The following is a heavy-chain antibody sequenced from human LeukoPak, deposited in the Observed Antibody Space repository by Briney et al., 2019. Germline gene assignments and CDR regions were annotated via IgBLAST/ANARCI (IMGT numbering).Heavy chain of an antibody. CDR1: GFTLGGHD. CDR3: AKVSAGYSSGWYDRDAYYFDY. J-gene: IGHJ4*02. D-gene: IGHD6-19*01. CDR2: VSAGHHA. V-gene: IGHV3-13*01. Sequence: GGSLRLSCTASGFTLGGHDMHWVRQTTGDGLEWVAAVSAGHHAFYAGSVKGRFTVSRDNSKNTLYLQMNSLRAEDTAVYYCAKVSAGYSSGWYDRDAYYFDYWGQGTLVTVSS.